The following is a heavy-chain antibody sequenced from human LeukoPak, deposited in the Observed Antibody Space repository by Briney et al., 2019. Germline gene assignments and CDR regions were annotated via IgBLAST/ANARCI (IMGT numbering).Heavy chain of an antibody. J-gene: IGHJ4*02. V-gene: IGHV4-59*01. CDR1: GGSISGYY. Sequence: SSETLSLACTVSGGSISGYYWSWIRQPPGKGLEWIGYIFYSGSTNYNPSLKSRVTISVDTTKNQFSLKLSSVTAADTAVYYCARGEWDLLFDYWGQGTLVTVSS. D-gene: IGHD1-26*01. CDR2: IFYSGST. CDR3: ARGEWDLLFDY.